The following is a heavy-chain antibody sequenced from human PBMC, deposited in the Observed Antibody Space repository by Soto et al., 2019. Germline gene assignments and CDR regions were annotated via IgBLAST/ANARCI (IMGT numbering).Heavy chain of an antibody. J-gene: IGHJ4*02. CDR1: GGTFSSYA. CDR2: IIPIFGTA. Sequence: QVQLVQSWAEVKKPGSSVKVSCKASGGTFSSYAISWVRQAPGQGLEWMGGIIPIFGTANYAQKFQGRVTMTADESTSAAYMELSILRSEDTAVYYCARSVRWLADYWGQGTVVTVSS. V-gene: IGHV1-69*01. D-gene: IGHD3-10*01. CDR3: ARSVRWLADY.